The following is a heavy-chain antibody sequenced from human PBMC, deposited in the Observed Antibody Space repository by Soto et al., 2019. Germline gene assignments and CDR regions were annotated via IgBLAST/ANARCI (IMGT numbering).Heavy chain of an antibody. CDR2: ISAYNGNT. D-gene: IGHD4-17*01. Sequence: ASVKVSCNASVYTFTSYGISWLRQAPGQGLEWMGWISAYNGNTNYAQKLQGRVTMTTDTSTSTAYMELRSLRSDDTAVYYCAMTTQSYYYYGMDVWGQGTTVTSP. J-gene: IGHJ6*02. CDR1: VYTFTSYG. V-gene: IGHV1-18*04. CDR3: AMTTQSYYYYGMDV.